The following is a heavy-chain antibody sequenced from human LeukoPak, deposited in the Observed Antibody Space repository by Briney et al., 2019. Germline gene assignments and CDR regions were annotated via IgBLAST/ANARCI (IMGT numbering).Heavy chain of an antibody. CDR1: GGSISSYY. Sequence: SETLSLTCTVSGGSISSYYWSWIRQPPGKGLEWIGYIYYTGSTNYNPSLKSRVTISIDTSKNQFSLKLSSVTAADTAVYYCARSILRYYYNASGYYPYYFDYWGQGVLVTVSS. V-gene: IGHV4-59*12. D-gene: IGHD3-22*01. CDR2: IYYTGST. J-gene: IGHJ4*02. CDR3: ARSILRYYYNASGYYPYYFDY.